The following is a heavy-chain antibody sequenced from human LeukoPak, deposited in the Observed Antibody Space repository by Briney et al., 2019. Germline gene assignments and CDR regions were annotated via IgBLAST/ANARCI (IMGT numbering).Heavy chain of an antibody. J-gene: IGHJ4*02. CDR3: AKDSSGYYEDYFDY. D-gene: IGHD3-22*01. Sequence: GRSLRLSCAASGFTFDDYAMHWVRQAPGKGLEWVSGISWNSGSIGYADSVKGRFTISRDNAKNSLYLQMNSLRAEDTAVYYCAKDSSGYYEDYFDYWGQGTLVTVSS. V-gene: IGHV3-9*01. CDR2: ISWNSGSI. CDR1: GFTFDDYA.